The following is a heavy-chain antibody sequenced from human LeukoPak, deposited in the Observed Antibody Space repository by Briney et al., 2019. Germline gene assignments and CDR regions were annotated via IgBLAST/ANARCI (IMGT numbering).Heavy chain of an antibody. J-gene: IGHJ5*01. Sequence: ASVKVSCKASGYSFNSYAINWVRQATGQGLEWMGWMNPESGNTGYVQKFQGRVTMTWNTSISTAYMELSSLRSEDTAVYYCARAFPIPRRITMIAVNWFDSWGQGTLVTVSS. V-gene: IGHV1-8*01. CDR2: MNPESGNT. D-gene: IGHD3-22*01. CDR3: ARAFPIPRRITMIAVNWFDS. CDR1: GYSFNSYA.